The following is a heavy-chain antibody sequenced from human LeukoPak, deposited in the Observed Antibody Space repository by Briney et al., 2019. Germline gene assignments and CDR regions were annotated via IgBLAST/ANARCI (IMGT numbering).Heavy chain of an antibody. V-gene: IGHV4-39*01. CDR1: GVSISSSSYY. CDR2: IYYSGRT. CDR3: AKHTPYCCVP. Sequence: KPSETLSLTCTVSGVSISSSSYYWGRLRQPPGKGLEWIGSIYYSGRTYENPSLKSQVTISVETSNDQFSRKLSSVTAPDTTVYYCAKHTPYCCVPWGEGTLLTVSS. D-gene: IGHD2-15*01. J-gene: IGHJ5*02.